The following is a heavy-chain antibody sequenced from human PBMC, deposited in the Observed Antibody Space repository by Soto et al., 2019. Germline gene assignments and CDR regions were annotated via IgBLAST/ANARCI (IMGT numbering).Heavy chain of an antibody. CDR3: AKDVSGEFGETLMFHY. CDR1: GFTFSSDA. CDR2: IDNSGGST. V-gene: IGHV3-23*01. Sequence: EVQLLESGGGLVQPGGSLRLPCAASGFTFSSDAMGWVRQAPGKGLEWVSTIDNSGGSTHYADSVKGRFTISRDNSKNTVYLQMNSLRAEDTAVYYCAKDVSGEFGETLMFHYWGQGTMVTVSS. J-gene: IGHJ4*02. D-gene: IGHD3-10*01.